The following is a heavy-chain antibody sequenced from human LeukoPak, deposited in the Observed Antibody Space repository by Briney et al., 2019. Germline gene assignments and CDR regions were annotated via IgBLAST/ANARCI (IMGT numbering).Heavy chain of an antibody. J-gene: IGHJ6*03. V-gene: IGHV1-24*01. CDR3: ATAGYSSSSSLGYYYMDV. D-gene: IGHD6-6*01. CDR1: GYTLTELS. CDR2: FDPEDGET. Sequence: RASVKVSCKVSGYTLTELSMHWVRQAPGKGLEGMGGFDPEDGETIYAQKFQGRVTMTEDTSTDTAYMERSSLRSEDTAVYYCATAGYSSSSSLGYYYMDVWGKGTTVTVSS.